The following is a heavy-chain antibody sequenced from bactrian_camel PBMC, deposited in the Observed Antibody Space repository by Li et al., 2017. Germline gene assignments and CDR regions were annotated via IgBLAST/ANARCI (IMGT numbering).Heavy chain of an antibody. J-gene: IGHJ6*01. CDR1: GVSNSRNC. CDR3: ATDLHGGSWYGEFGY. CDR2: INSGGGTT. Sequence: HVQLVESGGGSVQAGGSLTLSCALSGVSNSRNCMGWVRQAPGKGLEWVSAINSGGGTTYYSDSVKGRFTISRDNAQNTLYLQANSLKTEDTAVYYCATDLHGGSWYGEFGYWGQGTQVTVS. D-gene: IGHD6*01. V-gene: IGHV3S1*01.